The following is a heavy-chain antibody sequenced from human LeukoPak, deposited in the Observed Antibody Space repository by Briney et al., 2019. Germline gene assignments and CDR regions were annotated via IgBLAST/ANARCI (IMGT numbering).Heavy chain of an antibody. CDR3: ARRWGSGSHTDWFDT. CDR2: ISKTGSA. Sequence: PSETLSLTCNVSGDSIRSGDFWWSWIRQPPGKDLEWIAYISKTGSAASHPSLKSRVTISVDTSKNQFFLKLTSVTAADTAVYYCARRWGSGSHTDWFDTWSQGTLVTVSS. J-gene: IGHJ5*02. V-gene: IGHV4-30-4*01. D-gene: IGHD3-10*01. CDR1: GDSIRSGDFW.